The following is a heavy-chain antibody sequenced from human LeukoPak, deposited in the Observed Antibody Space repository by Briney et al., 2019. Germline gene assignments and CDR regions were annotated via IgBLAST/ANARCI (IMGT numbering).Heavy chain of an antibody. Sequence: PGGSLRLSCAASGFTFSSYWMNWVRQAPGKGLEWVANIKQDGSEKDYVGSVKGRFTISRDNAKNSLYLQMNSLRAEDTAVYYCARVSSLAVAGFFDYWGQGILVTVSS. V-gene: IGHV3-7*01. CDR1: GFTFSSYW. D-gene: IGHD6-19*01. CDR3: ARVSSLAVAGFFDY. J-gene: IGHJ4*02. CDR2: IKQDGSEK.